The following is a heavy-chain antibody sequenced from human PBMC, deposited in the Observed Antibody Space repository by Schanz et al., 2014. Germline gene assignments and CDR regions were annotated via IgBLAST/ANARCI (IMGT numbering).Heavy chain of an antibody. Sequence: EVQLVESGGGLVQPGGSLRLSCSASGFTFSSYSMYWVRQAPGKGLEWVANIGDDGADKYYLDSVRGRFTISRDNTKNFLHLEMNNLRAEDTAVYFCAKESEIVVVVGTSMSGDFHHWGQGTLVTVSS. D-gene: IGHD2-15*01. CDR1: GFTFSSYS. V-gene: IGHV3-7*03. CDR2: IGDDGADK. J-gene: IGHJ1*01. CDR3: AKESEIVVVVGTSMSGDFHH.